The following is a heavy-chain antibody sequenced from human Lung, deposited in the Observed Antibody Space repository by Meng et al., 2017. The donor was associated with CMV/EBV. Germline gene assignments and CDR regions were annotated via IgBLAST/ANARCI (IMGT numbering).Heavy chain of an antibody. D-gene: IGHD5-24*01. Sequence: SCAASGFTFGSYWMSWVRQAPGKGLAWVANINQDGSVKYYVDSVKGRFTISRDNAKNSLYLQMNSLRVEDTAVYYCARDNDGKDYWGQGTLVTVSS. V-gene: IGHV3-7*01. CDR3: ARDNDGKDY. J-gene: IGHJ4*02. CDR2: INQDGSVK. CDR1: GFTFGSYW.